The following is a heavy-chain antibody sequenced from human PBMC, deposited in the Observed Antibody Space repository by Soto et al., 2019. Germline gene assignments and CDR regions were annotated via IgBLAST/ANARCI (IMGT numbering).Heavy chain of an antibody. CDR1: GGSISSSNW. Sequence: QVQLQESGPGLVKPSGTLSLTCAVSGGSISSSNWWSWVRQPPGKGLEWIGEVYHSGSTNYSPSLQRRVTMSVDKSKHQFSLQLGPVTAAVTAVYYCARDRYGDYEGMDVWGQGTTVTVFS. V-gene: IGHV4-4*02. CDR2: VYHSGST. CDR3: ARDRYGDYEGMDV. J-gene: IGHJ6*02. D-gene: IGHD4-17*01.